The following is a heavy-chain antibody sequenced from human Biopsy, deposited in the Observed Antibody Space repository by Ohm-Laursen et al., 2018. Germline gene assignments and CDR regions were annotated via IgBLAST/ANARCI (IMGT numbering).Heavy chain of an antibody. V-gene: IGHV1-8*01. CDR1: GYTFTSYD. J-gene: IGHJ5*02. CDR2: LNPVSGNS. D-gene: IGHD1-7*01. CDR3: GRAVRNQLLTDP. Sequence: ASVKVSCKAPGYTFTSYDITWVRQASGQGPEWIGWLNPVSGNSNFGQKFRGRVTVTSDTSIGTAYMELSGLTSDDTATYYCGRAVRNQLLTDPWGQGTLVTVTS.